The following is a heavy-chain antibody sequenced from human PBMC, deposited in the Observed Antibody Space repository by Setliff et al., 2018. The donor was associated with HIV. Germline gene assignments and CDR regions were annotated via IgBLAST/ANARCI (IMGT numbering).Heavy chain of an antibody. Sequence: GGSLRLSCAASGFTFSSYSMNWVRQAPGKGLEWVSSISSSSSYIHYADSVKGRFTISRDNAKNSLYLQMNSLRAEDTAVYYCARERSAAGPEYFQHWGQGTLVTVSS. CDR1: GFTFSSYS. CDR3: ARERSAAGPEYFQH. CDR2: ISSSSSYI. V-gene: IGHV3-21*01. J-gene: IGHJ1*01. D-gene: IGHD6-13*01.